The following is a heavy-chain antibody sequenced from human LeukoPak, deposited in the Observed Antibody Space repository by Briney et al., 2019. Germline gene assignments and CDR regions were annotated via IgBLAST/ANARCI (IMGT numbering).Heavy chain of an antibody. CDR3: ARSHYVWGTATGGDY. V-gene: IGHV3-23*01. Sequence: PGGSLRLSCAASGFTFSNYAMSWVRQAPGKGLEWVSAISGSGGSTYYADSVKGRFTISRDNSKNTLYLQMNSLRAEDTAVYYCARSHYVWGTATGGDYWGQGTLVTVSS. D-gene: IGHD3-16*01. CDR1: GFTFSNYA. CDR2: ISGSGGST. J-gene: IGHJ4*02.